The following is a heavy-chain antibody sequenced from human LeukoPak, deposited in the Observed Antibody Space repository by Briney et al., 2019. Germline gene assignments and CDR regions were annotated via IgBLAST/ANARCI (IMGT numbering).Heavy chain of an antibody. J-gene: IGHJ4*02. D-gene: IGHD5-12*01. CDR1: GFTFSSYA. CDR3: ARGGGGDSGYDSNFDY. Sequence: GGSLRLSCAASGFTFSSYAMHWVRQAPGKGLEWVSYISSSSSYTNYADSVKGRFTISRDNAKNSLYLQMNSLRAEDTAVYYCARGGGGDSGYDSNFDYWGQGTLVTVSS. V-gene: IGHV3-21*05. CDR2: ISSSSSYT.